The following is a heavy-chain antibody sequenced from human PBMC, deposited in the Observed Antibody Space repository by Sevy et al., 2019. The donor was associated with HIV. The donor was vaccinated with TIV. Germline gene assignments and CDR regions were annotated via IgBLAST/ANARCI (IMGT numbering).Heavy chain of an antibody. CDR1: GFTFSDHY. CDR2: IRNRPNSYTT. Sequence: GGSLRLSCAASGFTFSDHYVDWVRQAPGKGLEWVGRIRNRPNSYTTEYAASVKGRFTISIDDSRNSVYLQMNSLKTQDSAVYYCVRGPNCGVGGCQQISPYCLDVLCKGATVTVSS. V-gene: IGHV3-72*01. CDR3: VRGPNCGVGGCQQISPYCLDV. J-gene: IGHJ6*03. D-gene: IGHD2-15*01.